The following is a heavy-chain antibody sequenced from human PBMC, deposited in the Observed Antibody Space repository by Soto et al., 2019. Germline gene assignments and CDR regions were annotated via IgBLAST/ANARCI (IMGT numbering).Heavy chain of an antibody. CDR2: IIPILGTA. D-gene: IGHD5-18*01. CDR3: ARSSPTAMVPYLDY. Sequence: QVQLVQSGAEVKKPGSSVKVSCKASGGTFSSYAISWVRQAPGQVLEWMGGIIPILGTANYAQKFQGRVTITADESTSTAYLELSSLRSEDTAVYYCARSSPTAMVPYLDYLGQGTLVTVSS. V-gene: IGHV1-69*01. CDR1: GGTFSSYA. J-gene: IGHJ4*02.